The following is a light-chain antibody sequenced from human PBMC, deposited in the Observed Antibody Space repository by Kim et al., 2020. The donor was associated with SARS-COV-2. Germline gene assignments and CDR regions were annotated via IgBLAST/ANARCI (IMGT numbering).Light chain of an antibody. CDR1: SIRSYY. J-gene: IGLJ2*01. V-gene: IGLV3-19*01. CDR2: DKN. CDR3: NSRESGVNHVI. Sequence: ACGQKVRITCQGDSIRSYYATLYQQKPGQAPVLVIYDKNNRPSGIPARFSGSYSGNTASLTITGAQAGDDAVYYCNSRESGVNHVIFGGGTKLTVL.